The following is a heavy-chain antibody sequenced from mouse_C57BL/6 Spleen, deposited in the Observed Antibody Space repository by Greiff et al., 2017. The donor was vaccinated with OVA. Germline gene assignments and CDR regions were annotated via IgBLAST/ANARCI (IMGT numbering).Heavy chain of an antibody. Sequence: QVHVKQSGAELVKPGASVKMSCKASGYTFTTYPIEWMKQNHGKSLEWIGNFHPYNDDTKYNEKFKGKATLTVEKSSSTVYLELSRLTSDDSAVYYCARGGLYDYDRDAMDYWGQGTSVTVSS. D-gene: IGHD2-4*01. CDR3: ARGGLYDYDRDAMDY. CDR2: FHPYNDDT. J-gene: IGHJ4*01. CDR1: GYTFTTYP. V-gene: IGHV1-47*01.